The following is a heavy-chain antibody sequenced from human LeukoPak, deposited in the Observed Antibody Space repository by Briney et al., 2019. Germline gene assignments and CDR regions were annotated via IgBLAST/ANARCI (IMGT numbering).Heavy chain of an antibody. Sequence: GGSLRLSCAASGFTFSSYWMSWVRQAPGKGLEWVANIKQDGSEKYYVDSVKGRFTISRDNAKNPLYLQMNSLRAEDTAVYYCATLGNNWNYGAARDAFDIWGQGTMVTVSS. D-gene: IGHD1-7*01. J-gene: IGHJ3*02. CDR3: ATLGNNWNYGAARDAFDI. CDR1: GFTFSSYW. V-gene: IGHV3-7*01. CDR2: IKQDGSEK.